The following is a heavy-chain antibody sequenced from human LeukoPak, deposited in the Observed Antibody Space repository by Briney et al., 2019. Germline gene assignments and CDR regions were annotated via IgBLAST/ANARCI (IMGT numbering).Heavy chain of an antibody. J-gene: IGHJ4*01. CDR3: VRGRVGTTGVPYFDF. CDR2: IYYSGSP. D-gene: IGHD1-26*01. V-gene: IGHV4-39*07. Sequence: SETLSLTCTVSGGSINSGSYYWGWIRQPPGKGLEWIGSIYYSGSPNNNPSLKSRVTISIDTSKNQFSLKLSSVTAADTAVSYCVRGRVGTTGVPYFDFWGQGTLVTVSS. CDR1: GGSINSGSYY.